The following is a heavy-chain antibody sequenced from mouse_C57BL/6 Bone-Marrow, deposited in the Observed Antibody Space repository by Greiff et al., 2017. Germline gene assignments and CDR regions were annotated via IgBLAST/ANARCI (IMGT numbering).Heavy chain of an antibody. J-gene: IGHJ1*03. CDR1: GYTFTSYW. Sequence: QVQLQQPGAELVKPGASVKLSCKASGYTFTSYWMHWVKQRTGQGLEWIGMIHPNGGSTNYTEKFKSKATMTVDKSSSTAYMQLSSLTSEDSAVYSCAIFVYSWYFDVWGTGTTVTVSS. V-gene: IGHV1-64*01. CDR2: IHPNGGST. D-gene: IGHD1-1*01. CDR3: AIFVYSWYFDV.